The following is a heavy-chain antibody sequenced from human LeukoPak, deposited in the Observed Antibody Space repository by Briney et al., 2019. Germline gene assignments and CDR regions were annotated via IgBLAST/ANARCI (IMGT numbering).Heavy chain of an antibody. V-gene: IGHV3-7*04. D-gene: IGHD6-13*01. CDR1: GFTFGTYW. CDR3: ARGRYSSSWFDY. J-gene: IGHJ4*02. Sequence: GSLRLSCAASGFTFGTYWMSWVRQAPGKGLEWVANIKQDGSEKYYVDSVKGRFTISRDNAKNSLYLQMNSLRAEDTAVYYCARGRYSSSWFDYWGQGTLVIVSA. CDR2: IKQDGSEK.